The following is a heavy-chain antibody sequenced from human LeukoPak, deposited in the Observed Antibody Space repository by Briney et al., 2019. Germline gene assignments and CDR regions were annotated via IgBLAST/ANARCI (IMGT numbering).Heavy chain of an antibody. CDR3: ARGVAISSSGWYDTFDY. V-gene: IGHV3-64*02. J-gene: IGHJ4*02. D-gene: IGHD6-19*01. Sequence: PGGSLRLSCGASGFTFSNSAMYWVRQAPGKGLEFVSVISTNGDRTYYADSVKGRFTISRDNSKNTLYLQMGSLRADDMAVNYCARGVAISSSGWYDTFDYWGQGALVTISS. CDR1: GFTFSNSA. CDR2: ISTNGDRT.